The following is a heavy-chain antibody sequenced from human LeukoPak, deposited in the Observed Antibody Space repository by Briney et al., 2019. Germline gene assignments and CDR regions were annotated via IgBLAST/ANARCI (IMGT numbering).Heavy chain of an antibody. Sequence: GGSLRLSCSASGFTFSDYYMSWIRQAPGKGLEWVSYISSSSSYTNSADSVKGRFTISRDNAKNSLYLQINSLRAEDTAVYFCARLDAYNWDFDYWGQGTLVTVSS. CDR2: ISSSSSYT. CDR1: GFTFSDYY. J-gene: IGHJ4*02. V-gene: IGHV3-11*03. CDR3: ARLDAYNWDFDY. D-gene: IGHD3-16*01.